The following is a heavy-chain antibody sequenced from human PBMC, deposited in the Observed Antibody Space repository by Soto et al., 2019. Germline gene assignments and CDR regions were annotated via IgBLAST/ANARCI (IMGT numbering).Heavy chain of an antibody. V-gene: IGHV1-18*01. D-gene: IGHD6-19*01. CDR3: ARNEAGNSYYYCGMDV. CDR2: ISAYNGNT. J-gene: IGHJ6*02. CDR1: GYTFTSYG. Sequence: QVQLVQSGAEVKKPGASVKVSCKASGYTFTSYGISWVRQAPGQGLEWMGWISAYNGNTNYAQKLQGRVTMTTDTSTSKAYMELRSLRSDDTAVYYCARNEAGNSYYYCGMDVWGQGTTVTVSS.